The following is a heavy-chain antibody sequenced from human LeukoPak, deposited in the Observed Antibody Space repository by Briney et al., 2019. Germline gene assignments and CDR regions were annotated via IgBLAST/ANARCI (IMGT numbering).Heavy chain of an antibody. CDR3: AREGSSWPMDFDY. Sequence: GGSLRLSCAASGFTFSSYSMHWVRQAPGKGLEWVSSISSSSSYIYYADSVKGRFTISRDNAKNSLYLQMNSLRAEDTAVYYCAREGSSWPMDFDYWGQGTLVTVSS. V-gene: IGHV3-21*01. J-gene: IGHJ4*02. CDR1: GFTFSSYS. CDR2: ISSSSSYI. D-gene: IGHD6-13*01.